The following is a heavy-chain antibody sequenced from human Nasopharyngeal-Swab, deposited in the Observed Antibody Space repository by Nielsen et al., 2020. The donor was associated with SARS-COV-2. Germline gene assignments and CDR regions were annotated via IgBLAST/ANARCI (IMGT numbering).Heavy chain of an antibody. CDR3: VRSSSWYYFDY. Sequence: WIRQPPGKGLEWIGNIYYNGNTYQNPSLKSRLTISVDKSKNQFSLQLSSVTAADTAVYYCVRSSSWYYFDYWARGTQGTVSS. D-gene: IGHD6-13*01. CDR2: IYYNGNT. V-gene: IGHV4-39*01. J-gene: IGHJ4*02.